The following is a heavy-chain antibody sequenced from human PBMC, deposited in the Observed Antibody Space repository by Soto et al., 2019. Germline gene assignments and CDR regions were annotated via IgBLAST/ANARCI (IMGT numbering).Heavy chain of an antibody. CDR1: GYSFTSYW. D-gene: IGHD6-19*01. V-gene: IGHV5-51*01. Sequence: PGESLKISCKGSGYSFTSYWIGWVRQMPGKGLEWMGIIYPGDSDTRYSPSFQGQVTISADKSISTAYLQWSSLKASDTAMYYCARRIAVAGQPKNDAFDIWGQGTMVTVSS. J-gene: IGHJ3*02. CDR2: IYPGDSDT. CDR3: ARRIAVAGQPKNDAFDI.